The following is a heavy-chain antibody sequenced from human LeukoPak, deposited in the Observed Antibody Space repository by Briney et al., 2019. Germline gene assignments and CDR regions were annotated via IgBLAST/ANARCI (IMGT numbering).Heavy chain of an antibody. D-gene: IGHD4-17*01. CDR3: ARVTDYGDYVSWFDP. CDR2: INPNSGGT. J-gene: IGHJ5*02. Sequence: GASVKVSCKASGGTFSSYAISWVRQAPGQGLEWMGWINPNSGGTNYAQKFQGRVTMTRDTSISTAYMELSRLRSDDTAVYYCARVTDYGDYVSWFDPWGQGTLVTVSS. CDR1: GGTFSSYA. V-gene: IGHV1-2*02.